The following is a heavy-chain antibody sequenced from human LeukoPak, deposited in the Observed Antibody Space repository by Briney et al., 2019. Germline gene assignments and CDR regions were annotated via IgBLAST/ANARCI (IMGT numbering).Heavy chain of an antibody. J-gene: IGHJ4*02. CDR1: GFTFDDYA. CDR3: AKTVSNTVTRGYFDY. CDR2: ISWNSGSI. Sequence: GRSLRLSCAASGFTFDDYAMHWVRQAPGKGLEWVSGISWNSGSIGYADSVKGRFTISRDNAKNSLYLQMNSLRAEDTALYYCAKTVSNTVTRGYFDYWGQGTLVTVSS. D-gene: IGHD4-11*01. V-gene: IGHV3-9*01.